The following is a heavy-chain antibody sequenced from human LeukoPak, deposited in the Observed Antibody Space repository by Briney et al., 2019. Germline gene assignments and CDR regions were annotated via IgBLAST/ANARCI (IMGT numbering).Heavy chain of an antibody. V-gene: IGHV1-46*01. CDR2: ISPSGGST. Sequence: GASVKVSCKAFGYTFTSNYMHWVRQAPGQGPEWMGVISPSGGSTTYAQKFQGRVTLTRDMSTSTDYLELSSLRSEDTAVYYCARYQVVVAAITEYNWFDPWGQGTLVTVSS. CDR1: GYTFTSNY. D-gene: IGHD2-15*01. CDR3: ARYQVVVAAITEYNWFDP. J-gene: IGHJ5*02.